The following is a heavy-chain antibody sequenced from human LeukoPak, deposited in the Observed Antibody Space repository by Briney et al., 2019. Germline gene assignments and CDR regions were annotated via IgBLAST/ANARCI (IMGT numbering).Heavy chain of an antibody. CDR2: IYYSGST. J-gene: IGHJ3*02. CDR1: GGSISSYY. Sequence: SETLSLTCAVYGGSISSYYWSWIRQPPGKGLEWIGYIYYSGSTNYNPSLKSRVTISVDTSKNQFSLKLSSVTAADTAVYYCARDRPDAFDIWGQGTMVTVSS. V-gene: IGHV4-59*01. CDR3: ARDRPDAFDI.